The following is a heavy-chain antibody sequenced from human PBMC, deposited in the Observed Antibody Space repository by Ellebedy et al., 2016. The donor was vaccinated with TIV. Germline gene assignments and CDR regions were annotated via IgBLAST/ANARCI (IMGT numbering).Heavy chain of an antibody. D-gene: IGHD1-26*01. Sequence: PGGSLRLSCAASGFTFSNAWMNWVRQVPGKGLEWVGRIRSEPDGGTTDYAAPVKGRFTISRDDSKNTLYLQMNSLKTEDTAVYYCARGGSGSVVWGQGTMVTVSS. CDR2: IRSEPDGGTT. J-gene: IGHJ3*01. CDR1: GFTFSNAW. CDR3: ARGGSGSVV. V-gene: IGHV3-15*07.